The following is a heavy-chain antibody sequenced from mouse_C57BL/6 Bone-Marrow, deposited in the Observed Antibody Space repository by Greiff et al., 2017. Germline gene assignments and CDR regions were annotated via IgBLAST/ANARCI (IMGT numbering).Heavy chain of an antibody. CDR1: GYTFTDHT. J-gene: IGHJ2*01. CDR2: IYPRDGST. CDR3: SRRTVAIIDY. D-gene: IGHD1-1*01. V-gene: IGHV1-78*01. Sequence: QVQLKESDAELVKPGASVKISCKVSGYTFTDHTIHWMQQRPEQGLEWIGSIYPRDGSTKYNEKFKGKATFTADKSSSTACRQLNSLTSEDCAVYFCSRRTVAIIDYWGQGTTLTVSA.